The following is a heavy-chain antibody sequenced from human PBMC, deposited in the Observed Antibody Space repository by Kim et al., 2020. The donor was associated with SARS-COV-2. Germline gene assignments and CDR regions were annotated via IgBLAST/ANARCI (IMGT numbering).Heavy chain of an antibody. D-gene: IGHD2-15*01. CDR2: ISAYNGNT. J-gene: IGHJ6*02. V-gene: IGHV1-18*01. CDR3: ARGPHIVVVVAATPAYYYYYYGMDV. Sequence: ASVKVSCKASGYTFTSYGISWVRQAPGQGLEWMGWISAYNGNTNYAQKLQGRVTMTTDTSTSTAYMELRSLRSDDTAVYYCARGPHIVVVVAATPAYYYYYYGMDVWGQGTTVTVSS. CDR1: GYTFTSYG.